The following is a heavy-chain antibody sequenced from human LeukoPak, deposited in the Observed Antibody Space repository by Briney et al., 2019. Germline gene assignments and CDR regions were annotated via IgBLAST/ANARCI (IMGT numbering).Heavy chain of an antibody. CDR2: ISAYNGNT. CDR1: GYTFTSYY. J-gene: IGHJ5*02. Sequence: GASVKVSCKASGYTFTSYYIHWVRQAPGQGLEWMGWISAYNGNTNYAQKLQGRVTMTTDTSTSTAYMELRSLRSDDTAVYYCARVRHYDFWSGYYDNWFDPWGQGTLVTVSS. V-gene: IGHV1-18*04. CDR3: ARVRHYDFWSGYYDNWFDP. D-gene: IGHD3-3*01.